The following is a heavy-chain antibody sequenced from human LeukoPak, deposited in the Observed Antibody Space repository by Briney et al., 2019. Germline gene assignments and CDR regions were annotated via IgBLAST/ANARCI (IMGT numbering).Heavy chain of an antibody. CDR3: ARVNEYSSSSDYYYMDV. D-gene: IGHD6-6*01. CDR1: GYTFTSYG. J-gene: IGHJ6*03. CDR2: ISAYNGNT. Sequence: ASVKVSCKASGYTFTSYGISWVRQAPGQGLEWMGWISAYNGNTNYAQKLQGRVTMTTDTSTSTAYMELRSLRSDDTAVYYCARVNEYSSSSDYYYMDVWGKGTTVTVS. V-gene: IGHV1-18*01.